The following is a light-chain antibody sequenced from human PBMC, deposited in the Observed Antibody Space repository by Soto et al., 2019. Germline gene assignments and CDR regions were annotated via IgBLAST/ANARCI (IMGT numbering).Light chain of an antibody. CDR1: QSVSSSY. V-gene: IGKV3-20*01. J-gene: IGKJ1*01. Sequence: EIVLTQSPGTLSLSPGERATLSCRASQSVSSSYLAWYQQKPGKAPRLLIYDASTLEGGVPSRFSASGSGTEFTLTISSLQPDDFATYYCEQYDSRSPWTFGQGTKIEIK. CDR3: EQYDSRSPWT. CDR2: DAS.